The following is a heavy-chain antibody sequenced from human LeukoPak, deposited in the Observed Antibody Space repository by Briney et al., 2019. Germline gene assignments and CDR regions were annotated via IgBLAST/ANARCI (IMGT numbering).Heavy chain of an antibody. J-gene: IGHJ4*02. CDR1: GFTFSSYG. Sequence: GGSLRLSCAASGFTFSSYGMHWVRQAPGKGLEWVAVISYDGSNKYYADSVKGRFTISRDNSKNTLYLQMNSLRAEDTAVYYCAKGGWQPTYFDYWGQGTLVTVSS. V-gene: IGHV3-30*18. CDR2: ISYDGSNK. D-gene: IGHD2-15*01. CDR3: AKGGWQPTYFDY.